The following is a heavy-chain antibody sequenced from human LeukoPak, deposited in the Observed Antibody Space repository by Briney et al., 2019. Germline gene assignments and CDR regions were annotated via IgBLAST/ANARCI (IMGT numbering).Heavy chain of an antibody. J-gene: IGHJ4*02. V-gene: IGHV3-7*01. CDR3: ARGYDIDY. Sequence: PGGSLRLSCAASGFTFSNYWMSWVRQAPGKGLEWVANINQDGSEKYYVDSVKGRFTISRDNAKNSLFLQMNSLRAEDTAFYYCARGYDIDYWGQGTLVTVSS. CDR2: INQDGSEK. D-gene: IGHD2-2*01. CDR1: GFTFSNYW.